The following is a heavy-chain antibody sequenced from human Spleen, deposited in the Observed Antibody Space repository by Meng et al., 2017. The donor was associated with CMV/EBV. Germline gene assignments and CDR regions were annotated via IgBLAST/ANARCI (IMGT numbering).Heavy chain of an antibody. V-gene: IGHV3-33*03. D-gene: IGHD3-3*01. Sequence: GGSLRLSCAASGSNLNDYGMHWVRQAPGKGLQWVAVLWHDGETNYQEDSVKGRFTISRDNSKNTLFLQMNSLRDEDTAMYYCVKGEYYDFGTGYFTSRDWGQGTLVTVSS. CDR3: VKGEYYDFGTGYFTSRD. J-gene: IGHJ4*02. CDR1: GSNLNDYG. CDR2: LWHDGETN.